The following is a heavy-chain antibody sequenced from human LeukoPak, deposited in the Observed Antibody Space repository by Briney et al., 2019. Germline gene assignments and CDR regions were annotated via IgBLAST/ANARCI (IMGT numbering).Heavy chain of an antibody. D-gene: IGHD1-1*01. CDR3: ARHVTTTAVSWFDP. V-gene: IGHV5-51*01. Sequence: GESLKISCKGSGYSFTTYWIGWVRQMPGKGLEWMGIIYPDDSNTRYSPSFQGQVTISADKSISTAYLQWSSLKASDTAVYYCARHVTTTAVSWFDPWGQGTLVTVSS. CDR1: GYSFTTYW. J-gene: IGHJ5*02. CDR2: IYPDDSNT.